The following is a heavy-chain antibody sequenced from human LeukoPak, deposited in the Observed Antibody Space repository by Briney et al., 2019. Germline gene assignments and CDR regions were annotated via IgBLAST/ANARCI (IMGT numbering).Heavy chain of an antibody. Sequence: SETLSLTCTVSGGSISSYYWSWIRQPPGKGLEWIGYIYHSGSTYYNPSLKSRVTISVDRSKNQFSLKLSSVTAADTAVYYCASSYDILTGYWAFDIWGQGTMVTVSS. D-gene: IGHD3-9*01. CDR1: GGSISSYY. CDR2: IYHSGST. J-gene: IGHJ3*02. V-gene: IGHV4-59*12. CDR3: ASSYDILTGYWAFDI.